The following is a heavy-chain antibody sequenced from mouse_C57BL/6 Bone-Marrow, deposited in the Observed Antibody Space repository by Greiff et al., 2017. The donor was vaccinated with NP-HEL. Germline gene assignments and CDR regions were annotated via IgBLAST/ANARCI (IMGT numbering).Heavy chain of an antibody. V-gene: IGHV1-74*01. CDR2: IHPSDSDT. CDR3: SIDSSNYWYFDV. J-gene: IGHJ1*03. CDR1: GYTFTSYW. D-gene: IGHD1-1*01. Sequence: QVQLQQPGAELVKPGASVKVSCKASGYTFTSYWMHWVKQRPGQGLEWIGRIHPSDSDTNYNQKFKGKATLTADKSSSTAYMQLSSLTSEDSAVYFCSIDSSNYWYFDVWGTGTTVTGSS.